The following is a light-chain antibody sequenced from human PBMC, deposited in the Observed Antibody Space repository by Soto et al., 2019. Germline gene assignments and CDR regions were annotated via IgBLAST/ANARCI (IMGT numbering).Light chain of an antibody. CDR1: NSGVVNYEY. CDR3: LSYGKV. CDR2: EGR. Sequence: QSVLGQPASVSGSPGQSITISCTGINSGVVNYEYVSWYQQFPDKAPKLIIYEGRERPSGVSDRFSGSKSDNAASLTISDLQTEDEAEYFCLSYGKVFGTGTKVTVL. V-gene: IGLV2-23*01. J-gene: IGLJ1*01.